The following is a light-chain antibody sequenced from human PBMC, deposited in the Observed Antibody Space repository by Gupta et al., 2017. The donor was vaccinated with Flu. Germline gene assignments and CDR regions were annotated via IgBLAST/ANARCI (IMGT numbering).Light chain of an antibody. V-gene: IGLV1-44*01. CDR1: SSNIGANT. Sequence: QSVLTQPPSASGTPGLRVTISCSGSSSNIGANTVNWYQQLPGTAPKILIYTNYKRPSGVPDRFSGSKSGTSASLAISGLQSEDEADYYCAAWDDSLTGPVFGGGTKLTVL. J-gene: IGLJ3*02. CDR2: TNY. CDR3: AAWDDSLTGPV.